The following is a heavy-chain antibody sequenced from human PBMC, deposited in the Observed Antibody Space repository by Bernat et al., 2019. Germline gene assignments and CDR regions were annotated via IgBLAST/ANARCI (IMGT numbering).Heavy chain of an antibody. J-gene: IGHJ4*02. CDR2: IHNSGIT. V-gene: IGHV3-66*01. CDR3: MGYGGNSV. Sequence: EVQVVESGGDLVQPGGSLRLSCVASGFTVSNNHVSWVRQAPGKGLEWVSVIHNSGITQYADSVKGRFTISRDNSKNTVYLQMNSVRVEDTAVYYCMGYGGNSVWGQGTLVTVSS. D-gene: IGHD2-21*01. CDR1: GFTVSNNH.